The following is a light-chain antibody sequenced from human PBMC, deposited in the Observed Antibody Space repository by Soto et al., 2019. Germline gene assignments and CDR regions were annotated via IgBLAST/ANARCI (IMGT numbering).Light chain of an antibody. CDR1: QSVNAN. CDR3: QQYNTSLWT. Sequence: EVVMTQSPATLSVSPGERATLSCRASQSVNANLAWYQQKPGQAPRLLIHGASNRATGIPARFSGSGFGTEFILTISSLQSEDFAVYYCQQYNTSLWTFGQGTKVEI. V-gene: IGKV3-15*01. J-gene: IGKJ1*01. CDR2: GAS.